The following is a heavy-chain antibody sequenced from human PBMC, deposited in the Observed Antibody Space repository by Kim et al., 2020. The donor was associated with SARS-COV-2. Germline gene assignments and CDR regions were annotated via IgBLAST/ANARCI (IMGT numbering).Heavy chain of an antibody. J-gene: IGHJ4*02. V-gene: IGHV4-4*07. Sequence: PSLRCRVYMSVDTSKNQFSLKLSSVTAADTAVDYCARVPIVGDLIFDYWGQGTLVTVSS. D-gene: IGHD1-26*01. CDR3: ARVPIVGDLIFDY.